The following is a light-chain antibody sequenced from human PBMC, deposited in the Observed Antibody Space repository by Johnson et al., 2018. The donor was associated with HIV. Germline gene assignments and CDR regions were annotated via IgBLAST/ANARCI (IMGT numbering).Light chain of an antibody. V-gene: IGLV1-51*02. CDR1: SSNIGNNY. J-gene: IGLJ1*01. CDR2: ENN. CDR3: GTWDSSLSAVV. Sequence: QLVLTQPPSVSAAPGQKVTIYCSGSSSNIGNNYVSWYQQLPGTAPKLLIYENNKRPSGIPDRFSGSKSGTSATLGITGLPTGDEADYYCGTWDSSLSAVVFGTGTKVTVL.